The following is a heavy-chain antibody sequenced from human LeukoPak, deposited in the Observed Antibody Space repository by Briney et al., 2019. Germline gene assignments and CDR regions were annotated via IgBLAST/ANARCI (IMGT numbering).Heavy chain of an antibody. CDR2: INPNSGGT. CDR3: ARAIRYSSGWYPPGY. D-gene: IGHD6-19*01. CDR1: GYTFTGYY. J-gene: IGHJ4*02. Sequence: ASVKVSCKASGYTFTGYYMHWVRQAPGQGLEWMGWINPNSGGTNYAQKFQGRVTVTRDTSISTAYMELSRLRSDDTAVYYCARAIRYSSGWYPPGYWGQGTLVTVSS. V-gene: IGHV1-2*02.